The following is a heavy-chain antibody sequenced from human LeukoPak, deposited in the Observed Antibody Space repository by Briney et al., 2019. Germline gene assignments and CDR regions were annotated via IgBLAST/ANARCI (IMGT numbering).Heavy chain of an antibody. CDR1: GFTFSSYG. CDR2: ISGSGGST. V-gene: IGHV3-23*01. CDR3: AKEGRERYFDWLPDAFDI. J-gene: IGHJ3*02. D-gene: IGHD3-9*01. Sequence: GGTLRLSCAASGFTFSSYGMSWVRQAPGKGLEWVSAISGSGGSTYYADSVKGRFTISRDNSKNTLYLQMNSLRAEDTAVYYCAKEGRERYFDWLPDAFDIWGQGTMVTVSS.